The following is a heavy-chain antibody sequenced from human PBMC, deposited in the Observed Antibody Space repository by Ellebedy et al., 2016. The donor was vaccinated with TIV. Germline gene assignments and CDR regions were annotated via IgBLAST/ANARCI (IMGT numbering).Heavy chain of an antibody. CDR1: GFIFSSYD. Sequence: GGSLRLSCAASGFIFSSYDMHWVRQVTGKGLEWVSGIGTAGDTYYPASVKGRSIISREKAKNSVYLQMSSLRVGDTAVYYCVRSPQYNWNEANYGMDVWGPGTTVTVSS. D-gene: IGHD1-1*01. CDR3: VRSPQYNWNEANYGMDV. CDR2: IGTAGDT. J-gene: IGHJ6*02. V-gene: IGHV3-13*01.